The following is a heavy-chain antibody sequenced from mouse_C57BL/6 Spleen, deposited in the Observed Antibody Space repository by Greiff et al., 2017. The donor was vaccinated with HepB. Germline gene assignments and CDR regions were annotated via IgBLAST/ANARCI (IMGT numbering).Heavy chain of an antibody. CDR3: TREYSNYGGWFAY. CDR2: IDPETGGT. J-gene: IGHJ3*01. V-gene: IGHV1-15*01. D-gene: IGHD2-5*01. CDR1: GYTFTDYE. Sequence: QVQLQQSGAELVRPGASVTLSCKASGYTFTDYEMHWVKQTPVHGLEWIGAIDPETGGTAYNQKFKGKAILTADKSSSTAYMELRSLTSEDSAVYYCTREYSNYGGWFAYWGQGTLVTVSA.